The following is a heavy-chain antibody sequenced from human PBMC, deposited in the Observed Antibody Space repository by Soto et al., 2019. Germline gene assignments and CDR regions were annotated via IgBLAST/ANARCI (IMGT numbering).Heavy chain of an antibody. V-gene: IGHV1-18*01. D-gene: IGHD1-1*01. Sequence: QVHLVQSGAEVKKPGASVKVSCKGSGYTFTSYGITWVRQAPGQGLEWMGWISAHNGNTDYAQKLQGRVTVTRDTSTSTAYMELRSMRSNDTAVYYCARGRYGDYWGQGALVTVSS. CDR2: ISAHNGNT. J-gene: IGHJ4*02. CDR3: ARGRYGDY. CDR1: GYTFTSYG.